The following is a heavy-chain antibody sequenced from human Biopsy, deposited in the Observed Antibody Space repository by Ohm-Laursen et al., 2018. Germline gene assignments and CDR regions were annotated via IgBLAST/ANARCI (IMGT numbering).Heavy chain of an antibody. CDR2: FAPENGKT. CDR1: GYAVTEFS. V-gene: IGHV1-24*01. Sequence: EASVKVSCKVSGYAVTEFSMHWVRQAPGQGLEWMGGFAPENGKTIYAQKFQGRVTMTEDTSTDTAYMELSSLRSEDTAVYYCAADINVWNVNYWGQGTQVTVSS. CDR3: AADINVWNVNY. D-gene: IGHD1-1*01. J-gene: IGHJ4*02.